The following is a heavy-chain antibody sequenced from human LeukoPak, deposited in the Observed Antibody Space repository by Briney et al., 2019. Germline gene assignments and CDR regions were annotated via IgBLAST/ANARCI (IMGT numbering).Heavy chain of an antibody. CDR1: GGSISSSSDY. J-gene: IGHJ5*02. Sequence: SETLSLTCTVSGGSISSSSDYWGWIRQAPGKGLEWIGYIYYSGSTNYNPSLKSRVTISVDTSKNQFSLKLSSVTAADTAVYYCARGRGHRRDIVVVPAARGWFDPWGQGTLVTVSS. CDR2: IYYSGST. CDR3: ARGRGHRRDIVVVPAARGWFDP. D-gene: IGHD2-2*01. V-gene: IGHV4-61*05.